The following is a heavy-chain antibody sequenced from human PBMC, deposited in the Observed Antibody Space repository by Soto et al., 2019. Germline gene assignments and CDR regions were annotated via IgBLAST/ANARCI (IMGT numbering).Heavy chain of an antibody. V-gene: IGHV4-31*03. Sequence: PSETLSLTCTVSGGSISSGGYYWSWIRQHPGKGLEWIGYIYYSGSTYYNPSLKSRVTISVDTSKNQFSLKLSSVTAADTAVYYCARDQGGVQPRSYYYYGMDVWGQGTTVTVSS. CDR3: ARDQGGVQPRSYYYYGMDV. J-gene: IGHJ6*02. D-gene: IGHD6-13*01. CDR1: GGSISSGGYY. CDR2: IYYSGST.